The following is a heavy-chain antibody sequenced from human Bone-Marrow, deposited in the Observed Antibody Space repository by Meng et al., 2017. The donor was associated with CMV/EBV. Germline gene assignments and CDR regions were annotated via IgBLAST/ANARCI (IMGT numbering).Heavy chain of an antibody. CDR1: GFTFSSYA. J-gene: IGHJ6*02. CDR3: ARDRIVGAGGYYGMDV. D-gene: IGHD1-26*01. V-gene: IGHV3-30*14. CDR2: ISYDGSNK. Sequence: GESLKISCAASGFTFSSYAMHWVRQAPGKGLEWVAVISYDGSNKYYADSVKGRFTISRENAKNSLYLQMNSLRAGDTAVYYCARDRIVGAGGYYGMDVWGQGTTVTVSS.